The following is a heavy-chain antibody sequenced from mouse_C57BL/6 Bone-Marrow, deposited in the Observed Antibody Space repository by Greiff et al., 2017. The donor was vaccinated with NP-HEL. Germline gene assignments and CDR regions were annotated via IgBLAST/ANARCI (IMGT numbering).Heavy chain of an antibody. J-gene: IGHJ3*01. CDR2: IYPRSGNT. CDR1: GYTFTSYG. D-gene: IGHD1-1*01. Sequence: VQLQESGAELARPGASVKLSCKASGYTFTSYGISWVQQRTGQGLEWIGEIYPRSGNTYYNEKFKGKATLTADKSSSTAYMELRSLTSEDSAVYFCAGRAASYYYGSSYGFAYWGQGTLVTVSA. V-gene: IGHV1-81*01. CDR3: AGRAASYYYGSSYGFAY.